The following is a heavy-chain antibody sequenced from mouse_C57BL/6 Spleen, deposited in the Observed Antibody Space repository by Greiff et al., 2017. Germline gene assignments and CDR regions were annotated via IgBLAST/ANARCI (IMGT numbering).Heavy chain of an antibody. CDR3: TTPYYYGSRYDMFAY. CDR2: IDPENGDT. CDR1: GFNIKDDY. Sequence: VQLKQSGAELVRPGASVKLSCTASGFNIKDDYMHWVKQRPEQGLEWIGWIDPENGDTEYASKFQGKATITADTSSNTAYLQLSSLTSEDTAVYFCTTPYYYGSRYDMFAYWGQGTLVTVSA. V-gene: IGHV14-4*01. D-gene: IGHD1-1*01. J-gene: IGHJ3*01.